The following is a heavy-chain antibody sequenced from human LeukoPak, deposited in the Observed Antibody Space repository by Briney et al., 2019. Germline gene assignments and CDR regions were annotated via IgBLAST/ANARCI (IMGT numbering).Heavy chain of an antibody. CDR3: ARRGWLSLDY. J-gene: IGHJ4*02. CDR1: GGSISSYY. D-gene: IGHD5-24*01. V-gene: IGHV4-4*02. Sequence: SETLSLTCTVSGGSISSYYWSWVRQPPGKGLEWIGEIYHSGSTNYNPSLKSRVTISVDKSKNQFSLNLSSVTAADTAVYHCARRGWLSLDYWGQGTLVTVSS. CDR2: IYHSGST.